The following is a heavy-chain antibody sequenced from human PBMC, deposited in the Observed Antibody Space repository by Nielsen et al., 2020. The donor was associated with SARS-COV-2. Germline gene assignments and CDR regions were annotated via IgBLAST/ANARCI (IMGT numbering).Heavy chain of an antibody. Sequence: GGSLRLSCAGSGFTFSDYNMNWVRQAPGKGLEWVASISSSSKYKYYADSVKGRFTISRDNAKNSLYLQMSSLGAEDTALYYCAKGFGETFDSWGQGSLVTVSS. D-gene: IGHD3-10*01. J-gene: IGHJ4*02. CDR3: AKGFGETFDS. V-gene: IGHV3-21*04. CDR1: GFTFSDYN. CDR2: ISSSSKYK.